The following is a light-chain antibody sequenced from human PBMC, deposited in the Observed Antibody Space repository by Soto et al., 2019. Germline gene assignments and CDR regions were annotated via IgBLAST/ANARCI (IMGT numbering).Light chain of an antibody. V-gene: IGLV1-40*01. CDR3: ATWDDSLRGVV. CDR1: SSDIGAGYR. CDR2: DNT. Sequence: QSVLTQPPSVSGAPGERVTISCTGSSSDIGAGYRVRWYQQVPGTAPKLLIYDNTNRPSGVSVRFSGSKSGTSASLAISGLQAEDEADYYCATWDDSLRGVVFGGGTKVTVL. J-gene: IGLJ2*01.